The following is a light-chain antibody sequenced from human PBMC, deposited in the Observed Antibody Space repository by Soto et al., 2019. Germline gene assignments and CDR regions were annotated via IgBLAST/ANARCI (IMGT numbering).Light chain of an antibody. CDR3: QSYDADISI. J-gene: IGLJ2*01. CDR2: EDD. Sequence: NFMLTQPHSVSESPGKTVTISCTRSSGNIVSNYVQWYQQRPGSSPTTVIYEDDDRPSGVPDRFSASIDTSSNSASLTISGLKTEDEADYYCQSYDADISIFGGGTKLTVL. V-gene: IGLV6-57*01. CDR1: SGNIVSNY.